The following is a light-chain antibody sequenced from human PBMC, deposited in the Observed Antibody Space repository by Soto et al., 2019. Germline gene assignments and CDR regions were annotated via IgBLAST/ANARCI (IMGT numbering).Light chain of an antibody. V-gene: IGKV3-15*01. CDR2: GAS. J-gene: IGKJ1*01. CDR1: QTIGTN. CDR3: QQYDNLPPWT. Sequence: EIVMTQSPDTLSVSPGGRATLSCRASQTIGTNLVWYRQKPGQAPRLLIHGASARATGIPARFRGSGSGTEFTLTITKLQSEDFAVYYCQQYDNLPPWTFGQGTKVEIK.